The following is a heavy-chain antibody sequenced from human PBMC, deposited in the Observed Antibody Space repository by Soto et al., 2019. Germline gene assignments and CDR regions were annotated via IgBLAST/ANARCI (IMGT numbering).Heavy chain of an antibody. J-gene: IGHJ4*02. V-gene: IGHV1-69*02. CDR2: IIPILGIA. CDR1: GGTFSSYT. CDR3: ATGEGGGDQFRRFDY. Sequence: QVQLVQSGAEVKKPGSSVKVSCKASGGTFSSYTISWVRQAPGQGLEWMGRIIPILGIANYAQKFQGRVTISADKSTSTAYMELSSLRSEDTAVYYCATGEGGGDQFRRFDYWGQGTLVTVSS. D-gene: IGHD3-16*02.